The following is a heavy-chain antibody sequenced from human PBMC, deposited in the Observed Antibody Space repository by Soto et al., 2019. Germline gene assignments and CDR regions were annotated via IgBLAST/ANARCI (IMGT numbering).Heavy chain of an antibody. CDR2: INSDGSST. CDR3: AREGGGYNFYYFDY. CDR1: GFTFSSYW. J-gene: IGHJ4*02. Sequence: GGSLGLSCAASGFTFSSYWMHWVRQAPGKGLVWVSRINSDGSSTSYADSVKGRFTISRDNAKNTLYLQMNSLRAEDTAVYYCAREGGGYNFYYFDYWGQGTLVTVSS. V-gene: IGHV3-74*01. D-gene: IGHD5-12*01.